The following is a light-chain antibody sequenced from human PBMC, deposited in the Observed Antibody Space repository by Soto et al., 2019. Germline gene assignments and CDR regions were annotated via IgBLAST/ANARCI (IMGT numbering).Light chain of an antibody. CDR2: DVS. V-gene: IGLV2-14*01. CDR3: SSYTSSSTLYV. CDR1: SSDVGGYNY. Sequence: HSALTQPASVSGSPGQSITISCTGTSSDVGGYNYVSWYQQHPGKAPKLMIYDVSNRPSGVSNRFSGSKSGNTASLTISGLQAEDEAHYYCSSYTSSSTLYVFGTGTTLTVL. J-gene: IGLJ1*01.